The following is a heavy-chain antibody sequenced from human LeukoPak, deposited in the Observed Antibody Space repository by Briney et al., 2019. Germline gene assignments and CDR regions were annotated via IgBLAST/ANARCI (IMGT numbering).Heavy chain of an antibody. J-gene: IGHJ4*02. Sequence: GGSLRLSCAASGFTFSSYEMNWVRQAPGKGLEWVSYISSSGSTIYYADSVKGRFTISRDNAKNSLYLQMNSLRAEDTAVYHCARIGGATTGGFDYWGQGTLVTVSS. CDR1: GFTFSSYE. V-gene: IGHV3-48*03. CDR2: ISSSGSTI. CDR3: ARIGGATTGGFDY. D-gene: IGHD1-26*01.